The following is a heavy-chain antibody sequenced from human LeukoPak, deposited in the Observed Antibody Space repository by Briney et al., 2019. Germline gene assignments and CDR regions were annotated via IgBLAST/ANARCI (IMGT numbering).Heavy chain of an antibody. CDR3: ARGPGEAVADAFDI. J-gene: IGHJ3*02. D-gene: IGHD6-19*01. CDR1: GGSISSNSYY. CDR2: IYYSGST. Sequence: PSETLSLTCAVSGGSISSNSYYWSWIRQPPGKGLEWIGYIYYSGSTNYNPSLKSRVPISVDTSKNQFSLKLSSVTAADTAVYYCARGPGEAVADAFDIWGQGTMVTVSS. V-gene: IGHV4-61*01.